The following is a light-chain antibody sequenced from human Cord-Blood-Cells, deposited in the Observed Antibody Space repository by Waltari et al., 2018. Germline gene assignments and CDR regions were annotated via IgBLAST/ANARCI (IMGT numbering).Light chain of an antibody. V-gene: IGKV1-8*01. CDR1: QGISSY. Sequence: AIRVTQSPSSFSASTGDRVTITCRASQGISSYLAWYQPKPGKAPKLLIYAASTLQSGVPSRFSGSGSGTDFTLTISCLQSEDFATYYCQQYYSYPYTFGQGTKLEIK. J-gene: IGKJ2*01. CDR2: AAS. CDR3: QQYYSYPYT.